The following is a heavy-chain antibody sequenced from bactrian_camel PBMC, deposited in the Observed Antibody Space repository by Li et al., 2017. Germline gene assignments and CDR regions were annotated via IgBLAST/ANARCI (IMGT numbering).Heavy chain of an antibody. Sequence: VQLVESGGGLVQPGGSLRLSCAASGFTFSSYVMSWVRQAPGKGLEWVSGIPRDSKNRRYAASVQGRFTISRDNTKNTMWLQLNSLKSEDTATYFCALHSSGSWYIFDYWGQGTQVTVS. CDR2: IPRDSKNR. CDR1: GFTFSSYV. D-gene: IGHD2*01. J-gene: IGHJ4*01. CDR3: ALHSSGSWYIFDY. V-gene: IGHV3S40*01.